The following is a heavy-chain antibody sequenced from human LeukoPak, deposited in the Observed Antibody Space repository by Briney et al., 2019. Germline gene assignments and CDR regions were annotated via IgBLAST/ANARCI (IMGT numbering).Heavy chain of an antibody. CDR1: GFTFSSYG. CDR2: ISGSGGST. D-gene: IGHD3-22*01. CDR3: AKDLSYYDSSGHQY. Sequence: GGTPRLSCAASGFTFSSYGMSWVRQAPGKGLEWVSAISGSGGSTYYADSMKGRFTISRDNSKNTLYLQMNSLRAEDTAVYYCAKDLSYYDSSGHQYWGQGTLVTVSS. J-gene: IGHJ4*02. V-gene: IGHV3-23*01.